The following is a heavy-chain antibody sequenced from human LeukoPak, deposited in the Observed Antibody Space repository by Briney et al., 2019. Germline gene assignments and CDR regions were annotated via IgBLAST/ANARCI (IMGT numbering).Heavy chain of an antibody. J-gene: IGHJ4*02. CDR2: ISSNGGST. CDR1: GFTFSSYA. D-gene: IGHD2-8*01. CDR3: ARVGCTNGVCYLDY. V-gene: IGHV3-64*01. Sequence: PGGSLRLSCAASGFTFSSYAMHWVRQAPGKRLEYVSAISSNGGSTYCANSVKGRFTISRDNSKNTLYLQMGSLRAEDMALYYCARVGCTNGVCYLDYWGQGTLVTVPS.